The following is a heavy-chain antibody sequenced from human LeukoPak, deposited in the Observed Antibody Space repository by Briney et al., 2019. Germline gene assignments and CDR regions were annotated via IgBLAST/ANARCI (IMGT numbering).Heavy chain of an antibody. CDR3: ARGWLAETTVVTPCNY. D-gene: IGHD4-23*01. Sequence: SVKVSCKASGGTFSSYAISWVRQAPGQGLEWMGGIIPIFGTAHYSQKFQGRVTITAVDSMSTAYMELSSLRSEDTAVYYCARGWLAETTVVTPCNYWGQGTLVTVSS. V-gene: IGHV1-69*01. CDR1: GGTFSSYA. J-gene: IGHJ4*02. CDR2: IIPIFGTA.